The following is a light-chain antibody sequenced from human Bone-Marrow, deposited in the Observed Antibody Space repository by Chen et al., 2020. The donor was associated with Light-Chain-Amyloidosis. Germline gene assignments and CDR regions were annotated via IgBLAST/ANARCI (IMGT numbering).Light chain of an antibody. CDR3: QSADSSGTYEVI. CDR2: RDT. Sequence: SYELTQQPSVSVSPGQTARITCSGDDLPTKYAYWYQQKPGQAPVLVIHRDTERPSGISERFSGSSSGTTATVTISGGQAEDEADYHCQSADSSGTYEVILGGGTKLTVL. CDR1: DLPTKY. J-gene: IGLJ2*01. V-gene: IGLV3-25*03.